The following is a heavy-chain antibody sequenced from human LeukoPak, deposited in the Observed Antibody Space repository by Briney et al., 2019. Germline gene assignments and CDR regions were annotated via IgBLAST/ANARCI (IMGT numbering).Heavy chain of an antibody. Sequence: GGSLRLSCAASGFTFSSYSMNWVRQAPGKGLEWVSSISSSSSYIYYADSVKGRFTISRDNAKNSLYLQMNSLRAEDTAVYYCARGKSGPGHNYYYGMDVWGQGTTVTVSS. J-gene: IGHJ6*02. CDR3: ARGKSGPGHNYYYGMDV. CDR2: ISSSSSYI. CDR1: GFTFSSYS. D-gene: IGHD2-8*02. V-gene: IGHV3-21*01.